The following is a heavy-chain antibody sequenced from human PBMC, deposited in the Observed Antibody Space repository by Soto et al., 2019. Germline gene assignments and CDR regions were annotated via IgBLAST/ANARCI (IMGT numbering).Heavy chain of an antibody. CDR1: GFSFTSYG. CDR3: AREVIGVVPAAKTNGMDL. V-gene: IGHV1-18*01. D-gene: IGHD2-2*01. J-gene: IGHJ6*02. Sequence: GASVKVSGKASGFSFTSYGISWVRQAPGRRLEWMGWISAYNVNTNYAQKPQGRVTMPPDTSTSTAYMELSSLRSDDTAVYYCAREVIGVVPAAKTNGMDLWGQGTTVTVSS. CDR2: ISAYNVNT.